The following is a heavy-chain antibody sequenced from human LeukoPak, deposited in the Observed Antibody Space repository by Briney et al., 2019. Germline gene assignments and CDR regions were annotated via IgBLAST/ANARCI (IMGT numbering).Heavy chain of an antibody. V-gene: IGHV3-7*03. D-gene: IGHD3-10*01. CDR1: GFTFSTHW. CDR3: ARGTPFGRY. Sequence: GGSLRLSCAGSGFTFSTHWMHWVRQAPGKGLEWVANIKQDGSENYYVDSVKGRFTISRDNAKDSLYLQMTGLRAEDTAVYYCARGTPFGRYWGQGTLVTVSP. CDR2: IKQDGSEN. J-gene: IGHJ4*02.